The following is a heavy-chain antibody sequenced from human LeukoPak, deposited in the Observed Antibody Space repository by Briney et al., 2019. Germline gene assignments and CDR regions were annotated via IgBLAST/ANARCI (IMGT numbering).Heavy chain of an antibody. V-gene: IGHV3-9*03. CDR3: AKGDGDTQGPDAFDI. D-gene: IGHD5-24*01. CDR2: ISWNSGSI. CDR1: GFTFDDYA. Sequence: PGGSLRLSCAASGFTFDDYAMHWVRQAPGKGLEWVSGISWNSGSIGYADSVKGRFTISRDNAKNSLYLQMNSLRAEDMALYYCAKGDGDTQGPDAFDIWGQGTMVTVSS. J-gene: IGHJ3*02.